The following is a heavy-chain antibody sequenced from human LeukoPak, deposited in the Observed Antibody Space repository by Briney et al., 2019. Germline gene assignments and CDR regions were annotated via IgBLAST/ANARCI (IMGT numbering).Heavy chain of an antibody. CDR3: STWFGELYHY. CDR1: GYTFTGYY. Sequence: ASVKVSCKASGYTFTGYYMYWVRQAPGQGLEWMGWIHPNSGDTNYAQKFQGRVTMTEDTSTDTAYMELSSLRSEDTAVVYRSTWFGELYHYWGQGTLVTGSS. V-gene: IGHV1-2*02. CDR2: IHPNSGDT. D-gene: IGHD3-10*01. J-gene: IGHJ4*02.